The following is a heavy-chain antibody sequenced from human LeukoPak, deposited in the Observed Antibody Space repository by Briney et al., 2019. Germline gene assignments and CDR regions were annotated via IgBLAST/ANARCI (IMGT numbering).Heavy chain of an antibody. CDR2: IYTSGST. CDR1: GGSISSGSYY. CDR3: ARARRDLYYYGMDV. J-gene: IGHJ6*02. V-gene: IGHV4-61*02. Sequence: SQTLSLTCTVSGGSISSGSYYWSWIRQPAGKGLEWIGRIYTSGSTNYNPFLKSRVTISVDTSKNQFSLKLSSVTAADTAVYYCARARRDLYYYGMDVWGQGTTVTVSS. D-gene: IGHD5-24*01.